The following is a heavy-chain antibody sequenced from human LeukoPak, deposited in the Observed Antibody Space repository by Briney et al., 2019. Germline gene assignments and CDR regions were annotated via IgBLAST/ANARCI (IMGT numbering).Heavy chain of an antibody. CDR1: GFTFSSYG. CDR2: IWYDGSNK. V-gene: IGHV3-33*01. Sequence: GGSLRLSCAASGFTFSSYGMHWVRQAPGKGLEWVAVIWYDGSNKYYADSVKGRFTISRDNSKNTLYLQMNSLRAEDTAVYYCARGHYYDSSGYYLFDYWGQGTLVTVSS. D-gene: IGHD3-22*01. CDR3: ARGHYYDSSGYYLFDY. J-gene: IGHJ4*02.